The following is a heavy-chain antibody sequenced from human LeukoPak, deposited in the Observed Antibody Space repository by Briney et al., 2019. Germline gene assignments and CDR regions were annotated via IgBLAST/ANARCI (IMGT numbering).Heavy chain of an antibody. J-gene: IGHJ4*02. Sequence: SGTLSLTCAVSGASLTSSNWWSWGRQPPGKGREWIGEISHSGSTNYNPSLKRRVTMSVDKSQNQFSLELSSVTAADTAVYYCAHYLYASGSYQFDNWGQGTLVTVSS. CDR1: GASLTSSNW. D-gene: IGHD3-10*01. CDR3: AHYLYASGSYQFDN. CDR2: ISHSGST. V-gene: IGHV4-4*02.